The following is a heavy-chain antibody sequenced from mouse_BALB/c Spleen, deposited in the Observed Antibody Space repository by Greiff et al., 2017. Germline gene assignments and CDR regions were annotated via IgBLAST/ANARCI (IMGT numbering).Heavy chain of an antibody. D-gene: IGHD3-1*01. CDR1: GFTFSSFG. CDR2: ISSGSSTI. J-gene: IGHJ4*01. Sequence: EVQRVESGGGLVQPGGSRKLSCAASGFTFSSFGMHWVRQAPEKGLEWVAYISSGSSTIYYADTVKGRFTISRDNPKNTLFLQMTSLRSEDTAMYYCARKPGYGAAMDYWGQGTSVTVSS. CDR3: ARKPGYGAAMDY. V-gene: IGHV5-17*02.